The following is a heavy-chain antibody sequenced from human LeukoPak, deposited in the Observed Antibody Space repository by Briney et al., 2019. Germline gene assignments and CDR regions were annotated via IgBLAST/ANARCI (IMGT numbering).Heavy chain of an antibody. J-gene: IGHJ3*02. D-gene: IGHD1-26*01. CDR1: GYTFTGYY. CDR3: ASGSYARDAFDI. Sequence: ASVKVSCKASGYTFTGYYMHWVRQAPGQGLEWMGWINPNSGGTNYGQKFQGRVTMTRDTSISTAYMELSRLRSDDTAVYYCASGSYARDAFDIWGQGTMVTVSS. V-gene: IGHV1-2*02. CDR2: INPNSGGT.